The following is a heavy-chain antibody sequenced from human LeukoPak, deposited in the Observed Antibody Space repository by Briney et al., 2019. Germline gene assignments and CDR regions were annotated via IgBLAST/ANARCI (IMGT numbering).Heavy chain of an antibody. J-gene: IGHJ4*02. D-gene: IGHD6-13*01. CDR1: GGTFSSYA. CDR2: IIPIFGTA. Sequence: GTSVKVSCKASGGTFSSYAISWVRQAPGQGLEWMGGIIPIFGTANYAQKFQGRVTITADESTSTAYMELSSLRSEDTAVYYCASVAAADAGFGWGQGTLVTVSS. V-gene: IGHV1-69*13. CDR3: ASVAAADAGFG.